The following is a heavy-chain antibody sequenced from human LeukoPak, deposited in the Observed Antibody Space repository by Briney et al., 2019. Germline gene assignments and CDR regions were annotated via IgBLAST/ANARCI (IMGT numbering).Heavy chain of an antibody. Sequence: GGSLRLSCAASGFTFSSYGMHWVRQAPGKGLEWVAVIWYDGSNKYYADPVKGRFTISRDNSKNTLYLQMNTLRAEDTAVYYCANDYRSGSFHDFWGQGTLVTVSS. CDR1: GFTFSSYG. CDR3: ANDYRSGSFHDF. V-gene: IGHV3-33*06. J-gene: IGHJ4*02. CDR2: IWYDGSNK. D-gene: IGHD3-10*01.